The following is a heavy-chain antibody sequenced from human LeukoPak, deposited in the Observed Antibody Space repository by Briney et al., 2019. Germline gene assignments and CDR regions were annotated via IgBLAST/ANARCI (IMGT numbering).Heavy chain of an antibody. Sequence: PLETLSLTCTVSGGSISSGSYYWSWIRQPAGKGLEWIGRIYTSGSTNYNPSLKSRVTISVDTSKNQFSLKLSSVTAADTAVYYCAREEYPRTFDYWGQGTLVTVSS. V-gene: IGHV4-61*02. CDR3: AREEYPRTFDY. J-gene: IGHJ4*02. D-gene: IGHD6-6*01. CDR2: IYTSGST. CDR1: GGSISSGSYY.